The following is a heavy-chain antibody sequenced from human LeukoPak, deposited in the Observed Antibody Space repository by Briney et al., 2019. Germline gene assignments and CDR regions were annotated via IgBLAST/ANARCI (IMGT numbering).Heavy chain of an antibody. J-gene: IGHJ4*02. Sequence: ASVKVSCKASGGTFSSYAISWVRQAPGQGLEWMGGIIPIFGTANYAQKFQGRVTITADKSTSTAYMELRSLRSDDTAVYYCAKDWEIAVAGNDYWGQGTLVTVSS. CDR2: IIPIFGTA. CDR3: AKDWEIAVAGNDY. CDR1: GGTFSSYA. V-gene: IGHV1-69*06. D-gene: IGHD6-19*01.